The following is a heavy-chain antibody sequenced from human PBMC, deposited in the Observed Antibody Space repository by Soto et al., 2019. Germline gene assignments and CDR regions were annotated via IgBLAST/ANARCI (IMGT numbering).Heavy chain of an antibody. CDR2: ISGSGGST. J-gene: IGHJ5*02. D-gene: IGHD1-26*01. CDR1: GFTFSSYA. CDR3: ATFPSGSYSWTYNWFDP. Sequence: EVQLLESGGGLVQPGGSLRLSCAASGFTFSSYAMSWVRQAPGKGLEWVSAISGSGGSTYYADSVKGRFTISRDNSKNTLYLQMNSLRAEDTAVYYCATFPSGSYSWTYNWFDPWGQGTLVTVSS. V-gene: IGHV3-23*01.